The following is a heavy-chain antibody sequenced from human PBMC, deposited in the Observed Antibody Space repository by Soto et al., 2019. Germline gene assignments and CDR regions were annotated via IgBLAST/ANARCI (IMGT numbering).Heavy chain of an antibody. V-gene: IGHV1-8*01. J-gene: IGHJ4*02. CDR2: MTLSSGNT. CDR3: GRGGPAAGFDS. D-gene: IGHD6-13*01. Sequence: GASVKVSCKASGYTFISNDINWMRQAAGQGLEWMGWMTLSSGNTGYDQKFQGRVTMTRNTSISTAYLELSSLRSDDTAVYYCGRGGPAAGFDSWGQGTLVTVSS. CDR1: GYTFISND.